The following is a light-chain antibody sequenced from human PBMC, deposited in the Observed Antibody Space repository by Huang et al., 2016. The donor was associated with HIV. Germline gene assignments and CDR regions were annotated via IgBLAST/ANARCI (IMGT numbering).Light chain of an antibody. J-gene: IGKJ5*01. CDR1: QDIDNY. V-gene: IGKV1-27*01. CDR3: QKYNSAPIT. CDR2: AAS. Sequence: DIQMTQSPSSLSASVGDSVTITCRASQDIDNYLAWYQQKPGKVTKLLIFAASALKSGVPPRCSGSGAGTHFSLNISSLQPEDVATYYCQKYNSAPITFGQGTRLEI.